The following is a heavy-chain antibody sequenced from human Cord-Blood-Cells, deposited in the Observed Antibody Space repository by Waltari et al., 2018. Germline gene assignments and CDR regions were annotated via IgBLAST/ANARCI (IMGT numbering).Heavy chain of an antibody. CDR3: ARHGHRYSSGYYFHDAFDI. Sequence: EYMGIIYPGDSDTRYSPSFQGQVTISADKSISTAYLQWSSLEASDTAMYYCARHGHRYSSGYYFHDAFDIWGQGTMVTVSS. D-gene: IGHD3-22*01. CDR2: IYPGDSDT. J-gene: IGHJ3*02. V-gene: IGHV5-51*01.